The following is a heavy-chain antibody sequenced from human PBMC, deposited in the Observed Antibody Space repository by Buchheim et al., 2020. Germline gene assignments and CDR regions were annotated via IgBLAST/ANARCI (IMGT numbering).Heavy chain of an antibody. CDR1: GFTFSSYA. CDR3: ATFTYYDFWSGSPGNDY. J-gene: IGHJ4*02. CDR2: ISGSGGST. V-gene: IGHV3-23*01. Sequence: EVQLLESGGGLVQPGGSLRLSCAASGFTFSSYAMSWVRQAPGKGLEWVSAISGSGGSTYHADSVKGRFTISRDNSKNTLYLQMNSLRAEDTAVYYCATFTYYDFWSGSPGNDYWGQGTL. D-gene: IGHD3-3*01.